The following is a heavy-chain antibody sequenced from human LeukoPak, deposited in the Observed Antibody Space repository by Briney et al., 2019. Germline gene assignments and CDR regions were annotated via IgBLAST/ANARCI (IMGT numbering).Heavy chain of an antibody. CDR3: ARYCGGDCYYDY. D-gene: IGHD2-21*02. V-gene: IGHV3-48*03. CDR2: ISSTGSMK. J-gene: IGHJ4*02. CDR1: GFTFSSDE. Sequence: PGGSLRLSCAASGFTFSSDEMSCVRQAPGKGLEWVSYISSTGSMKYYADSVKGRFTISRDNAKSLLYLQMDSLRAEDTAVYYCARYCGGDCYYDYWGQGTLVTVSS.